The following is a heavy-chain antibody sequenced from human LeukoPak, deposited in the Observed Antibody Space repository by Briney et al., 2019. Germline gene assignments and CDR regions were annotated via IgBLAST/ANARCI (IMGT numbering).Heavy chain of an antibody. CDR1: GSIFTSYW. Sequence: GESLEISCQGSGSIFTSYWIGWVRQLPGKGLEGMGIIYPGDSDTRYSPSFQGQVTIPADKSISTAYLQWSSLKASDTAMYYCARQGIYCSGGSCYPRHDAFDIWGQGTMVTVSS. CDR3: ARQGIYCSGGSCYPRHDAFDI. CDR2: IYPGDSDT. V-gene: IGHV5-51*01. J-gene: IGHJ3*02. D-gene: IGHD2-15*01.